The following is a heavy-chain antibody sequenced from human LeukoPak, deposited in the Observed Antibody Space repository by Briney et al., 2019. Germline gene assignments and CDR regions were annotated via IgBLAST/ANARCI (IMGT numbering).Heavy chain of an antibody. J-gene: IGHJ5*02. CDR2: INHSGST. V-gene: IGHV4-34*01. CDR3: ARESIDTWFDP. CDR1: GGSFSGYY. Sequence: SETLSLTCAVYGGSFSGYYWSWIRRPPGKGLEWIGEINHSGSTYYNPSLKSRVTTSADRSKNQFSLKLSSVTAADTAVYYCARESIDTWFDPWGQGTLVTVSS. D-gene: IGHD5-18*01.